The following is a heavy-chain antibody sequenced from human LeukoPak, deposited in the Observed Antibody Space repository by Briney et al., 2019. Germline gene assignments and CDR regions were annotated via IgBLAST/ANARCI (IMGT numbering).Heavy chain of an antibody. V-gene: IGHV4-4*07. CDR1: GDSISGYY. J-gene: IGHJ4*02. D-gene: IGHD5-24*01. CDR3: ARGGDGYNPRHHFDY. Sequence: SETLSLTCIVSGDSISGYYWSWIRQPAGKRLEWIGRIYASGSTYYNPSLKSRVTMSVDTSKNQFSLNLSSVTAADTALYYCARGGDGYNPRHHFDYWGQGTLVNVSS. CDR2: IYASGST.